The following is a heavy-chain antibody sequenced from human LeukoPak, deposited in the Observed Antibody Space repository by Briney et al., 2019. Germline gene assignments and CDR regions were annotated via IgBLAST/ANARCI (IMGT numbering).Heavy chain of an antibody. D-gene: IGHD2-2*02. CDR3: ARSSAKDIVVVPAAILHHYGMDV. CDR2: ISAYNGNT. V-gene: IGHV1-18*01. CDR1: GYTFTSYG. J-gene: IGHJ6*02. Sequence: ASVKVSCKASGYTFTSYGISWVRQAPGQGLEWMGWISAYNGNTNYAQKLQGRVTMTTDTSTSTAYMELRSLRSDDTAVYYCARSSAKDIVVVPAAILHHYGMDVWGQGTTVTVSS.